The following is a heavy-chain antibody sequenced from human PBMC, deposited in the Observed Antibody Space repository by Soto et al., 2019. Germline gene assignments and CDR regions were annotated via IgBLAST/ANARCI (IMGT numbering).Heavy chain of an antibody. D-gene: IGHD1-26*01. Sequence: VKVSCKASGGTFSSYAISWVRQAPGQGLEWMGGIIPIFGTANYAQKFQGRVTITADESTSTAYMELSSLRSEDTAVYYCARGNSGSYFRIYYYYGMDVWGQGTTVTVSS. J-gene: IGHJ6*02. V-gene: IGHV1-69*13. CDR2: IIPIFGTA. CDR3: ARGNSGSYFRIYYYYGMDV. CDR1: GGTFSSYA.